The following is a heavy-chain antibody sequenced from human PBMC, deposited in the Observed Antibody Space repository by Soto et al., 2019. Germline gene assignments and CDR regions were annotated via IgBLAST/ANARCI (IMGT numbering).Heavy chain of an antibody. CDR3: ARAQLYSGSGNYNNLMFDA. CDR1: GGSIGGVGYS. Sequence: SETLSLTCAVSGGSIGGVGYSWSWIRQPPGGGLEWIGYMYHSGTFLKSPSLKTRLTMSLDMSKNQFSLTLNSMTAADTAVYYCARAQLYSGSGNYNNLMFDAWGQGIQVTVSS. J-gene: IGHJ5*02. D-gene: IGHD3-10*01. V-gene: IGHV4-30-2*01. CDR2: MYHSGTF.